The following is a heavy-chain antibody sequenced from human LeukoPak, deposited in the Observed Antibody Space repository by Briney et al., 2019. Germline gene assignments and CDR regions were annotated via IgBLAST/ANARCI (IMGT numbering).Heavy chain of an antibody. J-gene: IGHJ4*02. CDR3: AREIEMATQFDY. V-gene: IGHV4-4*07. D-gene: IGHD5-24*01. CDR2: ISTTGNI. Sequence: SESLSLTCTVSGGSISTHYWSWIRQPAGKGLEWIGRISTTGNINYNPSLKSRVTMSLDTSKNYLSLKLSSVTAADTAVYYCAREIEMATQFDYWGQGTLVTVSS. CDR1: GGSISTHY.